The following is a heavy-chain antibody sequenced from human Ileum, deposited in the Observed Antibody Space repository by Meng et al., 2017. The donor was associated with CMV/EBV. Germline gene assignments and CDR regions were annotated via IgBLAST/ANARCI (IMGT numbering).Heavy chain of an antibody. J-gene: IGHJ5*01. CDR1: GFTLSNYW. CDR3: ARENPGLDS. CDR2: MNRGGSDR. Sequence: GESLKISCSVSGFTLSNYWMDWVRQAPGKGLEWVANMNRGGSDRNYVDSVKGRFTISRDSAKNSLYLDLNSLRAEDTAVYYCARENPGLDSWGQGALVTGSS. V-gene: IGHV3-7*01.